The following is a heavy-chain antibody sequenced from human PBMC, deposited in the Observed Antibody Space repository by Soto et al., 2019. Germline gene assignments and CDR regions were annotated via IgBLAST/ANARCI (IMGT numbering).Heavy chain of an antibody. Sequence: PXESLKMACQCSGYTLSNFWIGWVRQFPGKGLEWMGIIYPGDHETRYSPSFHGKVTISADKSINTAYLQWNSLEASDTAFYFCARSPRSSPYFDYWGQGALVTVSS. CDR3: ARSPRSSPYFDY. V-gene: IGHV5-51*01. CDR2: IYPGDHET. D-gene: IGHD6-13*01. J-gene: IGHJ4*02. CDR1: GYTLSNFW.